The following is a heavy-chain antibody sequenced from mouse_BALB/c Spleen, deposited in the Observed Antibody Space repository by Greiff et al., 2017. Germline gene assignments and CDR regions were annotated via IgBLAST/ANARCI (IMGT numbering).Heavy chain of an antibody. J-gene: IGHJ4*01. D-gene: IGHD1-1*01. Sequence: VQLQQPGAELVKPGASVKLSCKASGYTFTSYWMHWVKQRPGQGLEWIGEINPSNGRTNYNEKFKSKATLTVDKSSSTAYMQLSSLTSEDSAVYYCARGGIYYYGSSYLYYAMDYWGQGTSVTVSS. CDR2: INPSNGRT. V-gene: IGHV1S81*02. CDR1: GYTFTSYW. CDR3: ARGGIYYYGSSYLYYAMDY.